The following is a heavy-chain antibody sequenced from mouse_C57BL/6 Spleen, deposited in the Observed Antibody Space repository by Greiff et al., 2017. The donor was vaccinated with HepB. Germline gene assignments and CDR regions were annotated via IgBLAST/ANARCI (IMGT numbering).Heavy chain of an antibody. CDR3: AREGDYYGNLYAMDY. CDR1: GYTFTSYW. Sequence: VQLQQPGAELVKPGASVKLSCKASGYTFTSYWMHWVKQRPGQGLEWIGMIHPNSGSTNYNEKFKSKATLTVDKSSSTAYMQLSSLTSEDSAVYYCAREGDYYGNLYAMDYWGQGTSVTVSS. CDR2: IHPNSGST. J-gene: IGHJ4*01. D-gene: IGHD2-1*01. V-gene: IGHV1-64*01.